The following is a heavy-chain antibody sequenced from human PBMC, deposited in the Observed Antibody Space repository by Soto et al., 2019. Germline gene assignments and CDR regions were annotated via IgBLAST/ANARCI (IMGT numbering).Heavy chain of an antibody. Sequence: GGSLRLSCAASGFTFSSYAMHWVRQAPGKGLEWVAVISYDGSNKYYADSVKGRFTISRDNSKNTLYLQMNSLRAEDTAVYYCARDEHPPTLAAAGNGGGGYYFDYWGQGTLVTVSS. J-gene: IGHJ4*02. CDR3: ARDEHPPTLAAAGNGGGGYYFDY. V-gene: IGHV3-30*04. CDR1: GFTFSSYA. CDR2: ISYDGSNK. D-gene: IGHD6-13*01.